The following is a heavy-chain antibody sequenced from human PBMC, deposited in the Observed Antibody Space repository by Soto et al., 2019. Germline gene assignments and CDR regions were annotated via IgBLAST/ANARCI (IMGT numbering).Heavy chain of an antibody. D-gene: IGHD2-2*01. CDR1: GYTFTSYA. V-gene: IGHV1-69*13. J-gene: IGHJ6*02. CDR2: IIPIFGTA. CDR3: ASQLGPYCISTSCYALPGHYYYYYGMDV. Sequence: GASVKVSCKASGYTFTSYAISWVRQAPGQGLEWMGGIIPIFGTANYAQKFQGRVTITADESTSTAYMELSSLRSEDTAVYYCASQLGPYCISTSCYALPGHYYYYYGMDVWGQGTTVTVSS.